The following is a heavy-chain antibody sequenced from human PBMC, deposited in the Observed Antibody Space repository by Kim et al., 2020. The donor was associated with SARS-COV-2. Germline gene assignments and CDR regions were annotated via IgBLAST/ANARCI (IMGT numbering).Heavy chain of an antibody. Sequence: GESLKISCKGSGYSFTSYWIGWVRQMPGKGLEWMGIIYPGDSDTRYSPSFQGQVTISADKSISTAYLQWSSLKASDTAMYYCARPSRTGTTPSGAFDIWGQGTMVTVSS. CDR3: ARPSRTGTTPSGAFDI. CDR2: IYPGDSDT. CDR1: GYSFTSYW. J-gene: IGHJ3*02. V-gene: IGHV5-51*03. D-gene: IGHD1-7*01.